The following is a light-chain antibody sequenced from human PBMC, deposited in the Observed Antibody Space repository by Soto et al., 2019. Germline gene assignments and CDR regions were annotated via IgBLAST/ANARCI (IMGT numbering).Light chain of an antibody. J-gene: IGLJ2*01. CDR2: DVS. CDR3: SSYTSSSPL. CDR1: SSDVGDYNS. V-gene: IGLV2-14*01. Sequence: QSVLTQPASVSGSPGQSITISCTGTSSDVGDYNSVSWYQQHPGKAPKLLIHDVSDRPSGVSNRFSGSKSGNTASLTISGLQAEDEADYYCSSYTSSSPLFGGGTQLTVL.